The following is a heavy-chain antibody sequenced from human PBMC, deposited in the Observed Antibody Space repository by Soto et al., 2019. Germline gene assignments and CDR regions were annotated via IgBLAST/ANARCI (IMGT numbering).Heavy chain of an antibody. CDR1: GGSISRYY. Sequence: QVQLQESGPGLAKPSETLSLTCTVSGGSISRYYWTWIRQSPGKGLEWIGYINYSGSTDYNPSLKSRVIISVDTSNNQFSLKLSSVTAADTALYYCARLPGSRHYIDNWGQGTLVTVSS. D-gene: IGHD3-10*01. J-gene: IGHJ4*02. CDR3: ARLPGSRHYIDN. CDR2: INYSGST. V-gene: IGHV4-59*13.